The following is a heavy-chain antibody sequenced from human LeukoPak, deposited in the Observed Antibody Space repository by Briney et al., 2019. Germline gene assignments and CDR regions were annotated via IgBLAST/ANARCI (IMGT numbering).Heavy chain of an antibody. D-gene: IGHD3-22*01. CDR1: GFTFSSYA. CDR3: ASGLNSSGYYCFDY. J-gene: IGHJ4*02. Sequence: GRSLRLSCAASGFTFSSYAMHWVRQAPGKGLEWVAVISYDGSNKYYADSVKGRFTISRDNSKNTLYLQMNSLRAEDTAVYYCASGLNSSGYYCFDYWGQGILVTVSS. V-gene: IGHV3-30*04. CDR2: ISYDGSNK.